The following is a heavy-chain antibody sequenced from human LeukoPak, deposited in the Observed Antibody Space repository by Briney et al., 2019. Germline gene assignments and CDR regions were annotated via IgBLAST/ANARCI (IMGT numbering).Heavy chain of an antibody. D-gene: IGHD3/OR15-3a*01. J-gene: IGHJ4*02. Sequence: PSETLSLTCTVSGGSISSNIYYWGWIRQPPGKGLEWIGSIYYSGTTYYNPSLKSRVTISVDTSKNQFSLKLTSVTAADTAVYYCAKQTGSGLFILPGGQGTLVTVSS. CDR3: AKQTGSGLFILP. CDR2: IYYSGTT. V-gene: IGHV4-39*01. CDR1: GGSISSNIYY.